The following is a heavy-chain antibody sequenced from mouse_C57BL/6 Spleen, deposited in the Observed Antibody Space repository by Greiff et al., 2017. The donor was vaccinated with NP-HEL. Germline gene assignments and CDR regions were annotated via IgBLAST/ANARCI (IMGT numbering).Heavy chain of an antibody. CDR1: GYTFTSYW. D-gene: IGHD2-4*01. J-gene: IGHJ3*01. Sequence: QVQLQQPGAELVKPGASVKMSCKASGYTFTSYWITWVKQRPGQGLEWIGDIYPGSGSTNYNEKFKSKATLTVDTSSSTAYMQLSSLTSEDSAVYYCARERNDYDGGVGFAYWGQGTLVTVSA. CDR2: IYPGSGST. CDR3: ARERNDYDGGVGFAY. V-gene: IGHV1-55*01.